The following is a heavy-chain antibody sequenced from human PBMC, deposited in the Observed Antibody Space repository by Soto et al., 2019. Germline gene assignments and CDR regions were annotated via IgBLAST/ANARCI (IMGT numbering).Heavy chain of an antibody. D-gene: IGHD3-16*02. CDR3: TRYRWFDA. CDR2: ITGTGSTI. V-gene: IGHV3-48*03. J-gene: IGHJ5*02. CDR1: GFTFSRYE. Sequence: EAQLVESGGGLVQPGGSLRLSCAASGFTFSRYEMNWVRQAPGKGLEWVAYITGTGSTIYYADSVKGRFTISRDNAKNSLYLQMNSLRAEDTAVYYCTRYRWFDAWGQGTLVTVSS.